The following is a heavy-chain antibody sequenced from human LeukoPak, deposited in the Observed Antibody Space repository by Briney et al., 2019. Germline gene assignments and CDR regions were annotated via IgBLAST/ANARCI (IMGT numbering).Heavy chain of an antibody. Sequence: SETLSLTYTVSGGSIRSSYWSWIRQPPGEGLEWIGYIDYSGNTNYNPSLKSRVTISVDKSNNQFSLKLSSVTAADTAVYYCARDLGSSWFEPLDYWGQGTLVTVSS. D-gene: IGHD6-13*01. CDR3: ARDLGSSWFEPLDY. CDR1: GGSIRSSY. CDR2: IDYSGNT. V-gene: IGHV4-59*12. J-gene: IGHJ4*02.